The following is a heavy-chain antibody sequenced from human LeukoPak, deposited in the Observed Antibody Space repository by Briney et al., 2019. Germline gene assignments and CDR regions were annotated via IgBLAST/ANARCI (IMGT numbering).Heavy chain of an antibody. J-gene: IGHJ6*03. CDR1: EYTFTSYD. V-gene: IGHV1-8*01. D-gene: IGHD6-13*01. CDR3: ARGGQQLGDYYYYMDV. CDR2: VNPNSGNT. Sequence: ASVKVSCKTSEYTFTSYDLNWVQKATGQGLKWMEWVNPNSGNTGYAQKFQGRVTMTMDPSISTAYMELSSLRSEDTAVYYCARGGQQLGDYYYYMDVWGKGTTVTISS.